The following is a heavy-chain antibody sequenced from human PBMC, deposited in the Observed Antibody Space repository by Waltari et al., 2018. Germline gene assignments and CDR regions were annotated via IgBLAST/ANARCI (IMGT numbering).Heavy chain of an antibody. D-gene: IGHD2-15*01. CDR1: GFTFSSYG. V-gene: IGHV3-30*02. J-gene: IGHJ2*01. CDR3: AKDFGALRWYFDL. CDR2: RREDGSNK. Sequence: QVQLVESGGGVVQPGGSLRLSCAASGFTFSSYGMHWVRQAPGKGGVGLALRREDGSNKNYEDSVNGRFTISRDNSKNPLYLQMNSLGAEDTAVYYCAKDFGALRWYFDLWGRGTLVTVSS.